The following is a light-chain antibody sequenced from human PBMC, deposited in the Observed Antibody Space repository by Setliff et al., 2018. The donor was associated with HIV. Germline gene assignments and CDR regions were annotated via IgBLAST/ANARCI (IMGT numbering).Light chain of an antibody. Sequence: QSVLAQPASVSGSSGQSITISCTGTSSDVGRYNLVSWYQQHPGKAPKLMIYQATKRPSGVSNRFSGSKSGNTASLTISGLQAEDEADYYCCSNTGSNTYVFGTGTKVTV. CDR2: QAT. CDR3: CSNTGSNTYV. V-gene: IGLV2-23*01. CDR1: SSDVGRYNL. J-gene: IGLJ1*01.